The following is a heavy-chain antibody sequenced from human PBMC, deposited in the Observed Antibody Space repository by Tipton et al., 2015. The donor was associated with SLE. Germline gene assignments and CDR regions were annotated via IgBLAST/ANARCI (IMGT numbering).Heavy chain of an antibody. Sequence: QVQLVQSGAEVKKPGASVKVSCKASGYTFTTYGIIWVRQAPGQGLEWEGWVSSYNGNANYAQKVQGRVTMTTDTSTTTAYMELRSLRSDGTVVYDWARASHDDDGSDFPLAGYRGIDYCGHRTLVT. V-gene: IGHV1-18*01. CDR3: ARASHDDDGSDFPLAGYRGIDY. D-gene: IGHD5-24*01. CDR1: GYTFTTYG. CDR2: VSSYNGNA. J-gene: IGHJ4*01.